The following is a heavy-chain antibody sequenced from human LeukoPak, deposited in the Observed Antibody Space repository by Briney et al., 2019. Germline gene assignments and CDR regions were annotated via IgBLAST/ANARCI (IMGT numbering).Heavy chain of an antibody. CDR1: GFTFSSYW. CDR3: ARASPASYGDFDI. Sequence: PGGSLRLSCAASGFTFSSYWMHWVRQGPGKGLVWVSRIKTDGSSTNYADSVKGRFTISRDNAKDTLYLQMNSLRVEDTAVYYCARASPASYGDFDISGQGTMVTVSS. J-gene: IGHJ3*02. V-gene: IGHV3-74*01. CDR2: IKTDGSST. D-gene: IGHD4-17*01.